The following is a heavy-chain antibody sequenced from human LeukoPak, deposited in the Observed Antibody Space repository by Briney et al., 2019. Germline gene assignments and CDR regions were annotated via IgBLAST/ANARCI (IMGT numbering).Heavy chain of an antibody. V-gene: IGHV4-59*12. J-gene: IGHJ6*04. CDR1: GGSISSYY. CDR2: IYYSGST. Sequence: SETLSLTCTVSGGSISSYYWSWIRQPPGKGLEWIGSIYYSGSTYYNPSLKSRVAISVDTSKNQFSLKLSSMTAADTAVYYRARRAPPDVWGKGATVSVSS. CDR3: ARRAPPDV.